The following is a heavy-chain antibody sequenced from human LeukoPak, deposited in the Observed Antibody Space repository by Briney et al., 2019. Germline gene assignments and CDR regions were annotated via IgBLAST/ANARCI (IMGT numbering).Heavy chain of an antibody. J-gene: IGHJ4*02. V-gene: IGHV3-23*01. CDR3: AKGSYYDSSGSFHFDY. Sequence: PGGSLRLSCAASGFTFSSYAMSWVRQAPGKGLEWVPGISGSGDNTYYADSVKGRFTISRDNSKNTLYVQVNSLGTEDTAAYYCAKGSYYDSSGSFHFDYWGQGTLVTVSS. CDR2: ISGSGDNT. CDR1: GFTFSSYA. D-gene: IGHD3-22*01.